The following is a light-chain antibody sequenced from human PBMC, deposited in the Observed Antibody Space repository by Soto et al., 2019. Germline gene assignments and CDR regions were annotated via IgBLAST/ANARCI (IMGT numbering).Light chain of an antibody. V-gene: IGKV1-5*01. CDR2: DAS. CDR3: LQDYNYPWT. J-gene: IGKJ1*01. CDR1: QSISSW. Sequence: DFQMTQSPSTLSASVGDRVTLTCRASQSISSWLAWYQQKPGKAPKLLIYDASSLESGVPSRFSGSGSGTGFTLTISILQPEDCATYYCLQDYNYPWTFGQGTKVDIK.